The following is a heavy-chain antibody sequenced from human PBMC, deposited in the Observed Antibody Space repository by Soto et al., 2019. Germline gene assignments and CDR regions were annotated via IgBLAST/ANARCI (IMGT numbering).Heavy chain of an antibody. D-gene: IGHD3-22*01. J-gene: IGHJ4*02. V-gene: IGHV3-23*01. CDR3: AKVHDSSGYLFDY. CDR1: GFTFSSYA. CDR2: ISGSGAST. Sequence: PGGSLRLSCAASGFTFSSYAMSWVRQAPGKGLEWVSAISGSGASTYYADSVKGRFTISRDNSKNTLYLQMNSLRAEDTAVYYCAKVHDSSGYLFDYWGPGTLLTVSS.